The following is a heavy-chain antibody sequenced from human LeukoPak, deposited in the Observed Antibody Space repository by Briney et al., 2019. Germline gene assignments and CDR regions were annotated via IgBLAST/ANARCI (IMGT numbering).Heavy chain of an antibody. J-gene: IGHJ3*02. CDR3: ARGRWFSDSSGYSGNAFDI. D-gene: IGHD3-22*01. V-gene: IGHV1-8*01. Sequence: GASVKVSCKASGYTFTSCDANWVRQATGQGLEWMGWMNPNTGDTGYAQKFQGRVTMTRSTSISTAYMELSSLRSEDTAVYYCARGRWFSDSSGYSGNAFDIWGQGTLVTVSS. CDR1: GYTFTSCD. CDR2: MNPNTGDT.